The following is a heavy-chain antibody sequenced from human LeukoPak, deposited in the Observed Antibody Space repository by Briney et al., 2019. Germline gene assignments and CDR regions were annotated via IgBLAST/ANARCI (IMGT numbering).Heavy chain of an antibody. CDR2: INSDATGI. V-gene: IGHV3-74*01. J-gene: IGHJ6*02. CDR1: AFDFSTTW. Sequence: GGSLRLSCAVSAFDFSTTWFHWVRQAPGEGLMWVACINSDATGINYADSVKGRFTVSRDNANKKVYLQMNTLRDEDTAVYYCARDNYYRVDVRGQGTTVTVSS. CDR3: ARDNYYRVDV.